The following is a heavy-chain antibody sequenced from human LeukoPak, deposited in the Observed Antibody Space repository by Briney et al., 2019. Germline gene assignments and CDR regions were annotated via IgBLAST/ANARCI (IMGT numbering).Heavy chain of an antibody. CDR1: GGSISSSNW. D-gene: IGHD2-2*01. CDR2: IYHSGST. CDR3: ASCSSTSCFAGFDP. Sequence: PSGTLSLTCAVSGGSISSSNWWSWVRQPPGKGLEWIGEIYHSGSTNYNPSLKSRVTISVDKSKNQFSLKLSSVTAEDTAVYYCASCSSTSCFAGFDPWGQGTLVTVSS. V-gene: IGHV4-4*02. J-gene: IGHJ5*02.